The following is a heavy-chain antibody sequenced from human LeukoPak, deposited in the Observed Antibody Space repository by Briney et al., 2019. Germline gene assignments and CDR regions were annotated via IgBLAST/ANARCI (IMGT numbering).Heavy chain of an antibody. V-gene: IGHV4-61*02. J-gene: IGHJ4*02. CDR3: ARLWFGELLAGIFDY. CDR2: VYTSGGT. D-gene: IGHD3-10*01. Sequence: SETLSLTCTVSGGSISSGSYYWSWIRQPAGKRLEWIGRVYTSGGTNYNPSLESRVTLSVDTSKNQFSLKLTSVTAADTAVYYCARLWFGELLAGIFDYWGQGTLVTVSS. CDR1: GGSISSGSYY.